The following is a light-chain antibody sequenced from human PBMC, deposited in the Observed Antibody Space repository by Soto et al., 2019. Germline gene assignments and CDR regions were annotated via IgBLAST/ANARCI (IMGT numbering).Light chain of an antibody. CDR3: QQYGSSPRT. J-gene: IGKJ1*01. CDR2: GAS. V-gene: IGKV3-20*01. CDR1: QSVSSTY. Sequence: EIVLTQSPGTVSLSPGERATLSCRASQSVSSTYLAWYQQKPGQAPRLLIYGASTRGTGIPDRFSGSGSGTDFTLTISRLEPEDFAVYFCQQYGSSPRTFGQGTKVDIK.